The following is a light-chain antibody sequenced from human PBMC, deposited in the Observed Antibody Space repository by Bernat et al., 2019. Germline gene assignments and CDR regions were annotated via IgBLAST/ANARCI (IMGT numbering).Light chain of an antibody. CDR3: SSYTTSSTVI. J-gene: IGLJ2*01. CDR2: DVS. Sequence: QSALTQPASVSGSPRQSITISCTGTSSDVGAYNYVSWYQQHPGKAPKLMIYDVSVRPSGISNRFSGSKSGNTASLTISRLQTEDEADYYCSSYTTSSTVIFGGGTRLTVL. V-gene: IGLV2-14*03. CDR1: SSDVGAYNY.